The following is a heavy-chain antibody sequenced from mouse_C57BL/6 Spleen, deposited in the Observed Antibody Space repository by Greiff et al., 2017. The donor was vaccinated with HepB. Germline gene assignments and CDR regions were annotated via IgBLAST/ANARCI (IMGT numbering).Heavy chain of an antibody. Sequence: VQLQQPGAELVMPGASVKLSCKASGYTFTSYWMHWVKQRPGQGLEWIGEIDPSDSYTNYNQKFKGKSTLTVDKSSSTAYMQLSSLTSEDSAVYYCARSPEGAMDYWGQGTSVTVSS. J-gene: IGHJ4*01. CDR3: ARSPEGAMDY. CDR2: IDPSDSYT. V-gene: IGHV1-69*01. CDR1: GYTFTSYW.